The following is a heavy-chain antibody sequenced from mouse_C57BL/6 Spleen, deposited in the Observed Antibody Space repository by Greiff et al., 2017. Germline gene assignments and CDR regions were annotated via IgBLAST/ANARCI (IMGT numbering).Heavy chain of an antibody. CDR3: TRDNYGSSSWFAY. CDR1: GFTFFSYA. CDR2: IISGGDYI. J-gene: IGHJ3*01. D-gene: IGHD1-1*01. Sequence: EVHLVESGEGLVKPGGSLKLSCAASGFTFFSYAMSWVRQTPEQRLEWVAYIISGGDYIYYADTLTGRFAFSIDNARNTLYLQMSSLKSEDTAMYYCTRDNYGSSSWFAYWGQGTLVTVSA. V-gene: IGHV5-9-1*02.